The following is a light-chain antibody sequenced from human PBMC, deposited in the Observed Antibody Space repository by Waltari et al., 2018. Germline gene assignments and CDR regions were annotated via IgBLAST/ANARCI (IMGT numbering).Light chain of an antibody. CDR1: QSVSSY. V-gene: IGKV3-11*01. CDR3: QQRSNWPLT. Sequence: EIVFTQSPATLSLSPGERAILACRASQSVSSYLAWYQQKPGQAPRLLIYDASNRATGIPARFSGSGSGTDFTLTISSLEPEDFAVYYCQQRSNWPLTFGGGTKVEIK. J-gene: IGKJ4*01. CDR2: DAS.